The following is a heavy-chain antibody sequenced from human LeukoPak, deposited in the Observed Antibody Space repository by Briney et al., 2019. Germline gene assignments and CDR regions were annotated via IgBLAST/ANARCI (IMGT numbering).Heavy chain of an antibody. V-gene: IGHV4-30-4*02. Sequence: SETLSLTCTVSGGSISSADYYWSWIRQPPGKGLEWIGYIYYTGSAYYNPSLKSRVTISVDTSKNQFSLKLSSVTAADTAVYYCARAYDFWSGTYFDYWGQGTLVTVSS. J-gene: IGHJ4*02. CDR3: ARAYDFWSGTYFDY. CDR1: GGSISSADYY. D-gene: IGHD3-3*01. CDR2: IYYTGSA.